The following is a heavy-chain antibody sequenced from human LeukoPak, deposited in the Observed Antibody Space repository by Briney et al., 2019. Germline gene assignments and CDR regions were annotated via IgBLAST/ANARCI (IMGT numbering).Heavy chain of an antibody. CDR1: GGSISSSTYY. J-gene: IGHJ6*02. V-gene: IGHV4-39*01. CDR3: ARLYYYYGLDV. CDR2: KYYSGNS. Sequence: SETLSLTCTVSGGSISSSTYYWGWIRQPPGKGLELIGSKYYSGNSYYNPSLKSRVSISVDTSKNQFSLKLSSVTTADTAVYYCARLYYYYGLDVWGQGTTVTVSS.